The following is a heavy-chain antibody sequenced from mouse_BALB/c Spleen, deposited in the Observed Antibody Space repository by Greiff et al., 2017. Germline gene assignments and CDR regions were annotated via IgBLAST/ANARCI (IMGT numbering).Heavy chain of an antibody. V-gene: IGHV5-17*02. CDR3: ARGGSSWSWFAY. J-gene: IGHJ3*01. Sequence: EVMLVESGGGLVQPGGSRKLSCAASGFTFSSLGMHWVRQAPEKGLEWVAYISSGSSTIYYADTVKGRFTISRDNPKNTLFLQMTSLRSEDTAMYYCARGGSSWSWFAYWGQGTLVTVSA. CDR2: ISSGSSTI. D-gene: IGHD1-1*01. CDR1: GFTFSSLG.